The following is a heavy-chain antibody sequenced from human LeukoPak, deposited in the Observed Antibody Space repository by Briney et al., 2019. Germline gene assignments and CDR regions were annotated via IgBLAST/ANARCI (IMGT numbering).Heavy chain of an antibody. Sequence: GGSLRLSCAASGFTFSSYGMHWVRQAPGKGLEWVAVISYDGSNKYYADSVKGRFTISRDNSKNTLYLQMNSLRAEDTAVYYCAKGIVGATWHDFTDYWGQGTLVTVPS. D-gene: IGHD1-26*01. CDR2: ISYDGSNK. J-gene: IGHJ4*02. V-gene: IGHV3-30*18. CDR3: AKGIVGATWHDFTDY. CDR1: GFTFSSYG.